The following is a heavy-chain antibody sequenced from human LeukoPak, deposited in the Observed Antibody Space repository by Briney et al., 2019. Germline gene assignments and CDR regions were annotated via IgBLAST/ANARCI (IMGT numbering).Heavy chain of an antibody. Sequence: GGSLRLSCAASGFTFNSYSMNWVRQAPGKGLEWISYISSSSGTIYYADSVKGRFTISRDNAKNSLYLQMNSLRAEDTAVYYCARGGGDSMGHQYYFDYWGQGTLVTVSS. CDR2: ISSSSGTI. J-gene: IGHJ4*02. D-gene: IGHD2-21*02. CDR3: ARGGGDSMGHQYYFDY. CDR1: GFTFNSYS. V-gene: IGHV3-48*04.